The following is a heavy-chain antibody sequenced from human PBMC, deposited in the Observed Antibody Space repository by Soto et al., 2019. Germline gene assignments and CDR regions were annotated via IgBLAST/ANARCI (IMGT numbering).Heavy chain of an antibody. CDR2: IYHSGST. V-gene: IGHV4-4*02. J-gene: IGHJ1*01. CDR1: GGSISSSNW. CDR3: ARDRYYYDSSGYYLYAEYFQH. D-gene: IGHD3-22*01. Sequence: SETLSLTSAVSGGSISSSNWWSWVRQPPGKGLEWFGEIYHSGSTNYNPSLKSRVTISVDTSKNQFSLKLSSVTAADTAVYYCARDRYYYDSSGYYLYAEYFQHWGQGTLVTVSS.